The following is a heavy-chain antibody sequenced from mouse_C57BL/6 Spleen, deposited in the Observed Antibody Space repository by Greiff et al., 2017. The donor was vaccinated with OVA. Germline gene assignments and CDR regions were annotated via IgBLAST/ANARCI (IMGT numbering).Heavy chain of an antibody. CDR1: GFTFSDFY. CDR3: ARDAGYDGYYAMDY. J-gene: IGHJ4*01. D-gene: IGHD2-3*01. CDR2: SRNKANDYTT. Sequence: EVQGVESGGGLVQSGRSLRLSCATSGFTFSDFYMEWVRQAPGKGLEWIAASRNKANDYTTEYSASVKGRFIVSRDTSQSILYLQMNALRAEDTAMYYCARDAGYDGYYAMDYWGQGTSVTVSS. V-gene: IGHV7-1*01.